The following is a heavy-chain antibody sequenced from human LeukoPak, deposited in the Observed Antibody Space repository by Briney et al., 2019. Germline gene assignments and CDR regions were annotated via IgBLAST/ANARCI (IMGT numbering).Heavy chain of an antibody. CDR2: INYSGST. V-gene: IGHV4-31*03. CDR1: GGSISSGAHY. Sequence: KSSQTLSLTCTVSGGSISSGAHYWSWIRQHPGKGLEWIGYINYSGSTSYNPSLKSRVTISVDTPKNQFSLKLSSVTAADTAVYYCARGGSGEGYWGQGTLVTVSS. J-gene: IGHJ4*02. D-gene: IGHD3-10*01. CDR3: ARGGSGEGY.